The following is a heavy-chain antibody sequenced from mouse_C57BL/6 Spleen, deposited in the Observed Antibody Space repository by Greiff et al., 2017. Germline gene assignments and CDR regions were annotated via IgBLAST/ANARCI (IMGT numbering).Heavy chain of an antibody. D-gene: IGHD4-1*02. V-gene: IGHV1-4*01. J-gene: IGHJ2*01. CDR1: GYTFTSYT. Sequence: VQLQQSGAELARPGASVKMSCKASGYTFTSYTMHWVKQRPGKSLEWIGYINPSSGYTKYNQKFKDKATLTADKSSSTDYLQLSRLTSEDSAVYYGANNWDYFDYWGQGTTLTVSS. CDR3: ANNWDYFDY. CDR2: INPSSGYT.